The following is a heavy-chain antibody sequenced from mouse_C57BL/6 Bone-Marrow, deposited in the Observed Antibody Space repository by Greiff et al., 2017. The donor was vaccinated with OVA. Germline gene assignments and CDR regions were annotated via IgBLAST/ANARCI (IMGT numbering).Heavy chain of an antibody. CDR2: IYPGSGST. V-gene: IGHV1-55*01. Sequence: QVQLQQSGAELVKPGASVKMSCKASGYTFTSYWITWVKQRPGQGLEWIGDIYPGSGSTNYNEKFKSKATLTVDTSSSTAYMQLSSLTSEDSAVYYCARRLDGSAWFAYWGQGTLVTVSA. CDR3: ARRLDGSAWFAY. J-gene: IGHJ3*01. CDR1: GYTFTSYW. D-gene: IGHD1-1*01.